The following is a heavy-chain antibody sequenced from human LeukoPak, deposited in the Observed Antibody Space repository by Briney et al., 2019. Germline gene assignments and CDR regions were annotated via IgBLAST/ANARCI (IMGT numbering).Heavy chain of an antibody. J-gene: IGHJ3*01. V-gene: IGHV1-18*01. CDR1: GYTFTSYG. CDR2: INTYNGNT. CDR3: ARDERYCSSTSCYVASN. Sequence: ASVKVSCKASGYTFTSYGITWVRQAPGQGLEWMGWINTYNGNTNYVQKLQGRVTMTTDTSTSTAYMELRSLRSDDTAVYYCARDERYCSSTSCYVASNWGQGTMVTVSS. D-gene: IGHD2-2*01.